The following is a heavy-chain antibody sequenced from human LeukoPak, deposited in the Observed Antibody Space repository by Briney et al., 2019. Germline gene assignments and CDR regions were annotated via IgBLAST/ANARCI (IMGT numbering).Heavy chain of an antibody. CDR3: ARDRARTGTTLLDY. CDR1: GFTFGTYW. J-gene: IGHJ4*02. CDR2: IKQDGSEK. V-gene: IGHV3-7*03. Sequence: RGSLRLSCAASGFTFGTYWMSWVRQAPGKGLEWVANIKQDGSEKDYVDSVKGRFTISRDNAKNSLYLQMNSPRVEDTAVYYCARDRARTGTTLLDYWGQGTLVIVSS. D-gene: IGHD1-1*01.